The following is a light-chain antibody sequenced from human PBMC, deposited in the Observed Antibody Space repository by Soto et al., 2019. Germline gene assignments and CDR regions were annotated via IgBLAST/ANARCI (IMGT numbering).Light chain of an antibody. CDR1: SSDVGNYNL. CDR3: QSYHSGNVV. V-gene: IGLV2-14*02. J-gene: IGLJ2*01. CDR2: ATS. Sequence: QSALTQPAAVSGSPGQSITISCTGTSSDVGNYNLVSWYQQYPGKAPKLMIYATSKRPSGVSNRFSGSKSGDTASLTISGLQAEDEADYYCQSYHSGNVVFGGGTKLTVL.